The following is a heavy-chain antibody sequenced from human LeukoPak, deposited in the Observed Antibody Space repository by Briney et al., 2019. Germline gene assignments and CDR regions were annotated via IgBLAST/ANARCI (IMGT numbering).Heavy chain of an antibody. J-gene: IGHJ4*02. CDR1: GFAVSSNY. V-gene: IGHV3-53*01. CDR3: ARGDTTTGTAAVDY. Sequence: GGSLRLSCAASGFAVSSNYMSWVRQAPGKGLEWVSVIYSGGSTYYADSVKGRFTISRDDAKNSLYLQMNSLRDEDTAVYYCARGDTTTGTAAVDYWGQGTLVTVSS. D-gene: IGHD1-1*01. CDR2: IYSGGST.